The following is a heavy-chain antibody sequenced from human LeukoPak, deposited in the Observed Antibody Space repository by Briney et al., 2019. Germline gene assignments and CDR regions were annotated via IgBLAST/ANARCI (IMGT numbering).Heavy chain of an antibody. D-gene: IGHD3-16*01. J-gene: IGHJ6*02. Sequence: PGGSLRLSCAASEFTVSSNYTSWVRQAPGKGLEWVASINHNGNVNYYVDSVKGRFTISRDNAKNSLYLQMSNLRAEDTAVYFCARGGGLDVWGQGATVTVSS. CDR1: EFTVSSNY. CDR3: ARGGGLDV. V-gene: IGHV3-7*03. CDR2: INHNGNVN.